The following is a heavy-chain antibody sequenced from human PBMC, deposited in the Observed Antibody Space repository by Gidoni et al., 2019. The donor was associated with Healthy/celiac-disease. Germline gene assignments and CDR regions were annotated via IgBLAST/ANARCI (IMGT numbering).Heavy chain of an antibody. CDR3: ASSFGVVAVKYSY. CDR1: GGTFSSYA. Sequence: QVQLVQSGAEVKKPGSSVKVSCKSSGGTFSSYAISWVRQAPGQGLDWMGGIIPIFGTASYAQKFQGRVTITADEATSTAYMELSSLRSEDTAVYYCASSFGVVAVKYSYWGQGTLVTVSS. V-gene: IGHV1-69*01. D-gene: IGHD2-15*01. J-gene: IGHJ4*02. CDR2: IIPIFGTA.